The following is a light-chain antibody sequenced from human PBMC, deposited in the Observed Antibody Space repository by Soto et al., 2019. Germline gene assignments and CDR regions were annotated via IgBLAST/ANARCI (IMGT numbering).Light chain of an antibody. CDR1: SSNLGAGYD. J-gene: IGLJ3*02. V-gene: IGLV1-40*01. CDR2: DNN. CDR3: QSWDTGLSVV. Sequence: QPVLTQPPSVSWAPGQRVAISCTGSSSNLGAGYDVNWYQQVPGAAPRLLICDNNMRHSGVPDRFSGSKSASSASLAIAGLQAEDEADYYCQSWDTGLSVVFGGGTKVTVL.